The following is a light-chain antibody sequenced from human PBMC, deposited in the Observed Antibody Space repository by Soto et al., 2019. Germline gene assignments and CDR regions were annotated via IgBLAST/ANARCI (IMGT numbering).Light chain of an antibody. CDR2: GAS. CDR3: QQYNKWPPT. CDR1: QSLRSK. Sequence: EVVMTQSPVTLSVSPGERATLSCRASQSLRSKLAWYQHRPGQAPRLLIFGASTRATGIPARISGSGSETVFKLTISNLQSEDSAVYYCQQYNKWPPTFGQGTKVDIK. J-gene: IGKJ1*01. V-gene: IGKV3-15*01.